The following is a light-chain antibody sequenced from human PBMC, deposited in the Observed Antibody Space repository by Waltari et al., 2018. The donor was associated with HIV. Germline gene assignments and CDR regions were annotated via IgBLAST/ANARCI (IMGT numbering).Light chain of an antibody. CDR1: HSVSSN. V-gene: IGKV3-15*01. J-gene: IGKJ1*01. CDR3: QQYYNWPRT. CDR2: GAS. Sequence: EIVLTQSPGNMSVSPGERATLSCRTSHSVSSNLAWYHQKSGQAPRLLIHGASTRAPGIAARFTGSGSGKEFTLTITTLQSTDSGIYYCQQYYNWPRTFGQGP.